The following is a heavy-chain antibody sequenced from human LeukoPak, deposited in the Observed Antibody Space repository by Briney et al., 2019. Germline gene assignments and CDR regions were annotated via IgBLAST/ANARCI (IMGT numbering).Heavy chain of an antibody. Sequence: GGSLRLSCAASGLTFSSYGMHWVRQAPGKGLEWVAVIWYDGSNKFHADSVKGRFTISRDNSKNTVYLQMNSLRAEDTAVYYCVRERKSGIAAFDYWGQGTLVTVSS. CDR2: IWYDGSNK. CDR3: VRERKSGIAAFDY. CDR1: GLTFSSYG. J-gene: IGHJ4*02. V-gene: IGHV3-33*01. D-gene: IGHD6-13*01.